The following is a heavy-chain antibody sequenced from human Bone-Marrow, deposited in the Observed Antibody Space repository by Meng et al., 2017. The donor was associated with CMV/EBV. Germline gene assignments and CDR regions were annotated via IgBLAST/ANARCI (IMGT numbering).Heavy chain of an antibody. J-gene: IGHJ6*02. CDR2: ISAAGDT. CDR3: ARVSIQSGFGMDV. Sequence: RGSLRLSCAASGFSFSYYDMHWVRQVRGKSPEWVSAISAAGDTYYPDSVKGRFSVSRENPKNSVYLQMNNLEAGDTAVYYCARVSIQSGFGMDVWGQGTTVTVSS. V-gene: IGHV3-13*01. D-gene: IGHD3-3*01. CDR1: GFSFSYYD.